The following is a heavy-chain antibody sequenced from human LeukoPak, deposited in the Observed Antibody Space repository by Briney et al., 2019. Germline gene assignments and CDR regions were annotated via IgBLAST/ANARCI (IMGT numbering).Heavy chain of an antibody. CDR2: INPNSGGT. V-gene: IGHV1-2*02. J-gene: IGHJ4*02. CDR1: GYTVTGYY. Sequence: ASVNVSGKASGYTVTGYYMHWVRQAPGQWLEWMGLINPNSGGTTYAQKLQGRVTMTRDTSISTAYMELSRLRSDDTAVYYCARHDIVGAHTDYWGQGTLVTVSS. D-gene: IGHD1-26*01. CDR3: ARHDIVGAHTDY.